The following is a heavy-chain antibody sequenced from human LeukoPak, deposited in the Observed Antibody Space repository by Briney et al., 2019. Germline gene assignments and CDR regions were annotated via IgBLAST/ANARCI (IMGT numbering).Heavy chain of an antibody. D-gene: IGHD6-19*01. CDR3: ARGPIAVAGRLFDY. Sequence: PGGSLRLSCAASGFTFSSYAMHWVRQAPGKGLEWVAVISYDGSNKYYADSVKGRFTISRDNSKNTLYLQMNSLRAEDTAVYYCARGPIAVAGRLFDYWGQGTLVTVSS. J-gene: IGHJ4*02. CDR1: GFTFSSYA. CDR2: ISYDGSNK. V-gene: IGHV3-30*04.